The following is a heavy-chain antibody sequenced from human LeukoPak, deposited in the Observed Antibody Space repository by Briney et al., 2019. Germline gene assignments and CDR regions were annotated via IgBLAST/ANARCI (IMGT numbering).Heavy chain of an antibody. Sequence: ASVKVSCKASGYTFTGYYMHWVRQAPGQGLEWMGWINPNSGGTNYAQKFQGRVTTTRDTSISTAYMELSRLRSDDTAVYYCARDRGYSSSTYYFDYWGQGTLVTVSS. V-gene: IGHV1-2*02. CDR1: GYTFTGYY. CDR2: INPNSGGT. CDR3: ARDRGYSSSTYYFDY. D-gene: IGHD6-13*01. J-gene: IGHJ4*02.